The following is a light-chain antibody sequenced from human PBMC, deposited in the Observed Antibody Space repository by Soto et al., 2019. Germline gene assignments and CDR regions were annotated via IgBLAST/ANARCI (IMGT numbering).Light chain of an antibody. V-gene: IGLV2-14*01. CDR3: SSYTSSSTPAV. CDR2: EVS. CDR1: SSDVGGYNY. J-gene: IGLJ7*01. Sequence: QSALPQPASVSGSPGQSITISCTGTSSDVGGYNYVSWYQQHPGKAPKLMIYEVSTRPSGVSNRFSGSKSGNTASLTISGLQAEDEADYYGSSYTSSSTPAVFGGGTQLTVL.